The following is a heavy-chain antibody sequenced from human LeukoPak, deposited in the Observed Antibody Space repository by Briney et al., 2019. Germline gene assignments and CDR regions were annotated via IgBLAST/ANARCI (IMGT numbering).Heavy chain of an antibody. J-gene: IGHJ4*02. CDR1: GFTVSSNY. D-gene: IGHD1-26*01. CDR2: IYSGGST. Sequence: GGSLRLPCAASGFTVSSNYMSWVRQAPGKGLEWVSVIYSGGSTYYADSVKGRFTISRDNSKNTLYLQMNSLRAEDTAVYYCARGSGSYLYFDYWGQGTLVTVSS. CDR3: ARGSGSYLYFDY. V-gene: IGHV3-66*01.